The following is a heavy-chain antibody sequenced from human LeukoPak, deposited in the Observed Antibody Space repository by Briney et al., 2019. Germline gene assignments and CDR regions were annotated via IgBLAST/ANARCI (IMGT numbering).Heavy chain of an antibody. CDR2: ISYDGRNT. CDR3: AKDRLVVAPAAMTSNFDF. D-gene: IGHD2-2*01. V-gene: IGHV3-30*18. J-gene: IGHJ4*02. CDR1: GLTFSTFG. Sequence: GRSLRLSCAASGLTFSTFGMHWVRQAPGKGLEWVAVISYDGRNTYYADSVKGRFTISRDNSKNTLYLQMNSLKTEDTAVYYCAKDRLVVAPAAMTSNFDFWGQGTLVTVSS.